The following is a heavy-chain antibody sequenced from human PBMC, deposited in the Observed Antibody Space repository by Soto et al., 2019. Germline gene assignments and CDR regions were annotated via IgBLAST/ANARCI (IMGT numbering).Heavy chain of an antibody. Sequence: QVQMVQSGAEVKKPGASVNVSCKASGYTFTSYGISWVRQAPGQGLEWMGWISAYNGNTNYAQKLQGRVTMTTDTSTSTAYMELRSLRSDDTAVYYCARDRATAMVNYYYGMDVWGQGTTVTVSS. CDR3: ARDRATAMVNYYYGMDV. V-gene: IGHV1-18*01. D-gene: IGHD5-18*01. CDR1: GYTFTSYG. CDR2: ISAYNGNT. J-gene: IGHJ6*02.